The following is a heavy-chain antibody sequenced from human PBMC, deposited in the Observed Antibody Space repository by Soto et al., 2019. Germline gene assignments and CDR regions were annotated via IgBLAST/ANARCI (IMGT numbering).Heavy chain of an antibody. V-gene: IGHV3-23*01. CDR2: SSGSGGST. CDR3: ARDYDFWSGYFSNYYGMDV. Sequence: GGSLRLSCAASGFTLSSYAMSWVRQAAGKGLEWFSASSGSGGSTYYADSVKGRFTISTDNSKNTLYLQMNSLRAEDTAVYYCARDYDFWSGYFSNYYGMDVWGQGSTVTVSS. CDR1: GFTLSSYA. J-gene: IGHJ6*02. D-gene: IGHD3-3*01.